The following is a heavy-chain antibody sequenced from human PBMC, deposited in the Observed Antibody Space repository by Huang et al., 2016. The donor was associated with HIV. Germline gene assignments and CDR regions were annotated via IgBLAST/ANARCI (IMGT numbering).Heavy chain of an antibody. CDR3: AREVRSVDTDRPDGYYYRGLDV. CDR1: GTSMTSSTFY. D-gene: IGHD2-2*03. V-gene: IGHV4-39*02. CDR2: VYFRGNT. J-gene: IGHJ6*02. Sequence: QLRESGPGLVTPSETLSLTCSASGTSMTSSTFYWGWFRQPTGGGLEWMGSVYFRGNTDNNPSIKRRVTISIDTANKQDTRRLTSVTAADTAVYFCAREVRSVDTDRPDGYYYRGLDVWGQGTTVIVSS.